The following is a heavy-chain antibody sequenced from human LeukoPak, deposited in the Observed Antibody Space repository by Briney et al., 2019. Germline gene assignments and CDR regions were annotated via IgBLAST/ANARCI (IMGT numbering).Heavy chain of an antibody. J-gene: IGHJ6*02. Sequence: PGGSLRLSCTASGFSFRSFAMSWVRQAPGQGLEWVSSISGGGEDTYYADSVKGRFTISRDNSETILYLQMNSLGADDTALYYCARTIAQYTNTWLYYYYGLDVWGQGTTVTVSS. D-gene: IGHD6-13*01. CDR2: ISGGGEDT. V-gene: IGHV3-23*01. CDR1: GFSFRSFA. CDR3: ARTIAQYTNTWLYYYYGLDV.